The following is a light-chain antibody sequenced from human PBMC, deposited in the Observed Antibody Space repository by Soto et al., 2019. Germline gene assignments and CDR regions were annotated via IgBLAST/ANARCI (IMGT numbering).Light chain of an antibody. CDR2: DVS. CDR3: SSYTSSSTVV. Sequence: QSALTQTTSVSGSPGQSITISCTGTSSDVGGYKYVSWYQQHPGKAPKLLIYDVSNRPSGVSNRFSGSKSGNTASLTISGLQAEDDADYYCSSYTSSSTVVFGAGTKLTVL. J-gene: IGLJ2*01. CDR1: SSDVGGYKY. V-gene: IGLV2-14*01.